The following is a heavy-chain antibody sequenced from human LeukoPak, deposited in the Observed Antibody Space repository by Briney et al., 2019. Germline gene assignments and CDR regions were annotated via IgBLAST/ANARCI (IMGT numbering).Heavy chain of an antibody. D-gene: IGHD2-15*01. V-gene: IGHV3-23*01. Sequence: GGSLRLSRAASGFTFSSYAMSWVRQAPGKGLEWVSAISGSGGSTYYADSVKGRFTISRDNSKNTLYLQMNSLRAEDTAVYYCARGGGYYPIDYWGQGTLVTVSS. CDR1: GFTFSSYA. CDR2: ISGSGGST. J-gene: IGHJ4*02. CDR3: ARGGGYYPIDY.